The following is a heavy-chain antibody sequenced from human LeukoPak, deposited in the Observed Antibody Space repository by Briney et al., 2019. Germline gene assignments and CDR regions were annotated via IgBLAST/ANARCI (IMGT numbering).Heavy chain of an antibody. CDR2: INPNSGGT. V-gene: IGHV1-2*02. CDR1: GYTFTGYY. Sequence: ASVKVSCKASGYTFTGYYMHWVRQAPGQGLEWMGWINPNSGGTNYAQKFQGRVTMTRDTSISTAYMELSRLRSDDAAVYYCASHVDTAMVRSGDYYYMDVWGKGTTVTVSS. D-gene: IGHD5-18*01. J-gene: IGHJ6*03. CDR3: ASHVDTAMVRSGDYYYMDV.